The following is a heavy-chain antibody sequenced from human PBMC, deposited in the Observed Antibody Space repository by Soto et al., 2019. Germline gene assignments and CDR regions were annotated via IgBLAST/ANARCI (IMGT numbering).Heavy chain of an antibody. CDR1: GGAINSYW. J-gene: IGHJ4*02. CDR3: ARYPRLDC. Sequence: SETLSLTCTVSGGAINSYWWSWIRLAPGKGLEWIGYVSSSGSTNYNPSLRSRVTISIDTSKNQFSLQLSSVTAADTAVYFCARYPRLDCWGQGTLVTVSS. CDR2: VSSSGST. V-gene: IGHV4-59*08.